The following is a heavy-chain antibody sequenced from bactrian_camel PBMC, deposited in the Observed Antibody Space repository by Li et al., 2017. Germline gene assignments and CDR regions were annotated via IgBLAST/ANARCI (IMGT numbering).Heavy chain of an antibody. CDR1: EFTFTRN. Sequence: HVQLVESGGGLVQPGGSLRLSCAASEFTFTRNMHWVRQAPRKGLAWVSAIDIDGRTVFYSPSVAGRFTVSRDNAKNTVFLQMNSLRSEDTGLYYCATDHDLTAIMGLGLLNLLYWGQGTQVTVS. J-gene: IGHJ4*01. CDR3: ATDHDLTAIMGLGLLNLLY. CDR2: IDIDGRTV. D-gene: IGHD3*01. V-gene: IGHV3S6*01.